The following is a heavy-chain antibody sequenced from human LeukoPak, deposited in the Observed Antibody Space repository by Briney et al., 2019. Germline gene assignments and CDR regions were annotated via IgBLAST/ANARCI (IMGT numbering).Heavy chain of an antibody. Sequence: GASVKVSCKASGGTFSSYAISWVRQAPGQGLEWMGGIIPIFGTANYAQKFQGRVTITTDESTSTAYMELSSLRSEDTAVYYCASSLVTAAGNWFDPWGQGTLVTVSS. CDR3: ASSLVTAAGNWFDP. CDR1: GGTFSSYA. CDR2: IIPIFGTA. V-gene: IGHV1-69*05. D-gene: IGHD6-13*01. J-gene: IGHJ5*02.